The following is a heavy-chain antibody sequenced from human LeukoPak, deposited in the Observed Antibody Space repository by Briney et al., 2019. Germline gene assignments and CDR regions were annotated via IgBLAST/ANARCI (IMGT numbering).Heavy chain of an antibody. CDR2: ISSSGSTI. V-gene: IGHV3-48*04. D-gene: IGHD3-10*02. J-gene: IGHJ6*04. Sequence: GRSLRLSCAASGFTFSSYSMIWVRQAPGKGLEWVSSISSSGSTIYYADSVKGRFTISRDNAKNSLYLQMNSLRAEDTAVYYCAELGITMIGGVWGKGTTVTISS. CDR1: GFTFSSYS. CDR3: AELGITMIGGV.